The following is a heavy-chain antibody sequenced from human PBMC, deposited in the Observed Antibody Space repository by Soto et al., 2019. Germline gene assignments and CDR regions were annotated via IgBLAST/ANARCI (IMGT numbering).Heavy chain of an antibody. D-gene: IGHD2-2*01. CDR2: ISADNGDT. Sequence: ASVKVSCKPSGYTFTSYGITWVRQAPGQGLEWMGWISADNGDTVYAQNLQGRVTMTTDTSTSTAYMELSSLGSDDTAVYFCARSLRGTSDWSHWGQGTLVTVSS. J-gene: IGHJ4*02. CDR1: GYTFTSYG. CDR3: ARSLRGTSDWSH. V-gene: IGHV1-18*01.